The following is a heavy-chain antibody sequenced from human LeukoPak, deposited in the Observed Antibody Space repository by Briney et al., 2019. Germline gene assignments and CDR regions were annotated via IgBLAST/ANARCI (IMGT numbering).Heavy chain of an antibody. CDR2: ISSSSSYI. CDR3: SKDRGVFGVAYSLDY. D-gene: IGHD3-3*01. Sequence: PGGSLRLSCAASGFTFSSYSMNWVRQAPGKGLEWVSSISSSSSYIYYADSVKDRFTISRDNAKNSLYLQMNSLRAEDTAVYYCSKDRGVFGVAYSLDYWGQGTLVTVSS. J-gene: IGHJ4*02. CDR1: GFTFSSYS. V-gene: IGHV3-21*01.